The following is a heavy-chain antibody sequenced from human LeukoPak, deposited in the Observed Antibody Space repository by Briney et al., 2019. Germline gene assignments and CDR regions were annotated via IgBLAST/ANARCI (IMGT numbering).Heavy chain of an antibody. V-gene: IGHV4-39*01. D-gene: IGHD5-24*01. CDR1: GGSISSISYY. J-gene: IGHJ5*02. CDR3: VRHPSGRMWLQQGGWFDP. Sequence: PSETLSLTCTVSGGSISSISYYWGWIRQPPGKGLEWIGSMYHNGSTYYNPSLKSRVTISVDTSRNQFSLKLTSVTAADTAVYYCVRHPSGRMWLQQGGWFDPWGQGTLVTVSS. CDR2: MYHNGST.